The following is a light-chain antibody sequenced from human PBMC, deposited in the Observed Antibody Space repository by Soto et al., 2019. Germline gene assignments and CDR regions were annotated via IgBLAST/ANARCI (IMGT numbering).Light chain of an antibody. J-gene: IGKJ3*01. CDR1: QSVSSY. V-gene: IGKV3-11*01. CDR2: DAS. CDR3: QQRSNWLFT. Sequence: EIVLTQSPATLSLSPGERATLSCRASQSVSSYLAWYQRKPGQAPRLLIYDASNRATGIPARFSGSRSGTDFTLTISSLEPEDFAVYYCQQRSNWLFTFGPGTKVDIK.